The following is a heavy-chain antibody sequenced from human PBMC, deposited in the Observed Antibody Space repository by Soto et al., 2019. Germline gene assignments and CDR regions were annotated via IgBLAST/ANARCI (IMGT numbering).Heavy chain of an antibody. J-gene: IGHJ4*02. CDR2: ISYDGSNK. V-gene: IGHV3-30-3*01. Sequence: QVQLVESGGGVVQPGRSLRLSCAASGFTFSSYAIHWVRQAPGKGLEWVALISYDGSNKYYADSVKGRFTISRDYSKNTLYLQMKSLRAEDSAVYYCARHKRDLRFLEWSSYFDYSAQGTLVTVSS. CDR1: GFTFSSYA. CDR3: ARHKRDLRFLEWSSYFDY. D-gene: IGHD3-3*01.